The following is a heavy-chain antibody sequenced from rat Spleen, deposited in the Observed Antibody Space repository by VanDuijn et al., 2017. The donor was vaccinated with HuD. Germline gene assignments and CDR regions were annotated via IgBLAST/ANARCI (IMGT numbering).Heavy chain of an antibody. J-gene: IGHJ2*01. V-gene: IGHV2S63*01. CDR1: GFSLTDYS. Sequence: VQLKESGPGLVQPSQTLSLTCTVSGFSLTDYSVHWVRQPPGKGLEWMGVMWSGGSTAYNSALKSRLSISRDTSKSQVFLKIYSLQTEDTAIYFCTREGHTMDRATYWFAYWGQGVMVTVSS. D-gene: IGHD1-9*01. CDR2: MWSGGST. CDR3: TREGHTMDRATYWFAY.